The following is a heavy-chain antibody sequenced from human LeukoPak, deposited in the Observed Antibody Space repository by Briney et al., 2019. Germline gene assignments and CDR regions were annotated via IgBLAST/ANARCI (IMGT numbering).Heavy chain of an antibody. CDR1: GFTFSSYA. CDR2: ISGSGGST. Sequence: GGSLRLSCAASGFTFSSYAMSWVRQAPGKGLEWVSAISGSGGSTYYADSVKGRFTISRDNSKNTLYLQMNSLRAEGTAVYYCARDAGRNTTTYYYYGMDVWGQGTTVTVSS. D-gene: IGHD1-1*01. V-gene: IGHV3-23*01. J-gene: IGHJ6*02. CDR3: ARDAGRNTTTYYYYGMDV.